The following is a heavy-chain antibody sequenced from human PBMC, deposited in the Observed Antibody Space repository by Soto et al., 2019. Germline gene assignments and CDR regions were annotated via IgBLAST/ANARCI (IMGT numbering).Heavy chain of an antibody. V-gene: IGHV3-66*01. D-gene: IGHD3-3*01. J-gene: IGHJ6*03. CDR1: GFTVSSNY. CDR2: IYSGGST. CDR3: ASSPPRYYDFWSGYQVFYYMDV. Sequence: PGGSLRLSCAASGFTVSSNYMSWVRQAPGKGLEWVSVIYSGGSTYYADSVKGRFTISRDNSKNTLYLQMNSLRAEDTAVYYCASSPPRYYDFWSGYQVFYYMDVWGKGTTVTVSS.